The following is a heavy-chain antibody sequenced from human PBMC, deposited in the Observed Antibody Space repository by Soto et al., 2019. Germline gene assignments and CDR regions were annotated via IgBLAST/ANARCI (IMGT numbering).Heavy chain of an antibody. CDR2: ISYDGSNK. Sequence: QVQLVESGGGVVQPGRSLRLSCAASGLSFSTYAMHWVRQAPGKGLEWVAVISYDGSNKYYADSGKGRFTISRDNSKNTLYLQMNSLRAEDTAVYYCARDRTFDYWGQGTLVTVSS. CDR3: ARDRTFDY. J-gene: IGHJ4*02. CDR1: GLSFSTYA. V-gene: IGHV3-30-3*01.